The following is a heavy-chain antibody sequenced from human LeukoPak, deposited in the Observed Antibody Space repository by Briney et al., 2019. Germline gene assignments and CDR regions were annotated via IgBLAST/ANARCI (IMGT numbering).Heavy chain of an antibody. CDR3: ARSSYDDNSGYYYSDY. CDR2: INLNGNT. J-gene: IGHJ4*02. V-gene: IGHV4-34*01. CDR1: GGSLSGYY. Sequence: SETLPLTCAAYGGSLSGYYWSWIRQAPGKGLEWIGEINLNGNTNYNPSLKSRVTISVDTSKNQFSLNLSSVTAADTAVYYCARSSYDDNSGYYYSDYWGQGTLVTVSS. D-gene: IGHD3-22*01.